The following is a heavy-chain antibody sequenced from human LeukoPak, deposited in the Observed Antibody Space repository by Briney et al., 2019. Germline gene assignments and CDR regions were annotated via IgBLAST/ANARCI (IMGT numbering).Heavy chain of an antibody. CDR3: AKLGNYYGSGSYPFDP. CDR2: IYHSGST. Sequence: SETLSLTCTVSGGSIGSYYWSWIRQPPGKGLEWIGYIYHSGSTNYNPSLKSRVTISVDTSKTHFSLRLSAVTAADTAVYYCAKLGNYYGSGSYPFDPWGQGTLVTVSS. V-gene: IGHV4-59*08. D-gene: IGHD3-10*01. CDR1: GGSIGSYY. J-gene: IGHJ5*02.